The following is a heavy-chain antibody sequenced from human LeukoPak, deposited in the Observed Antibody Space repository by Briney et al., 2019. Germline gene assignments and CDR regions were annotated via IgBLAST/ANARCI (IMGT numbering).Heavy chain of an antibody. CDR1: GGTFSSYA. D-gene: IGHD1-26*01. Sequence: SVKVSCKASGGTFSSYAISWVRQAPGQGLEWMGRIIPILGIANYAQKFQGRVTITADKSTSTAYMELSSLRSEDTAVYYCARTSGSYWGSVLNYFDYWGQGTLVTVSS. CDR3: ARTSGSYWGSVLNYFDY. CDR2: IIPILGIA. J-gene: IGHJ4*02. V-gene: IGHV1-69*04.